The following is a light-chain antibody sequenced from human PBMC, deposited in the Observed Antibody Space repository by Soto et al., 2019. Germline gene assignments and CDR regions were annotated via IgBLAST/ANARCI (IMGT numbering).Light chain of an antibody. CDR3: QQYNNWPPWT. Sequence: EIVMTQSPATVSVSPGERATLSFRASQSVSDKLAWYQQKPGQAPRLLIYHASARATGIPARFSGSGSGTEFTLTLSGLQSEDFAVYYCQQYNNWPPWTFGQGTKVDI. J-gene: IGKJ1*01. CDR1: QSVSDK. V-gene: IGKV3-15*01. CDR2: HAS.